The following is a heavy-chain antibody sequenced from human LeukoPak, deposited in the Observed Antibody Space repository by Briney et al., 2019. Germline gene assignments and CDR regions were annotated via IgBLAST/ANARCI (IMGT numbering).Heavy chain of an antibody. CDR2: IYTSGST. V-gene: IGHV4-4*07. Sequence: SETLSLTCTVSGGSISSYYWSWIRQPAGKGLEGFGRIYTSGSTNYNPSLKSRVTISVDTSRNQFFLKMSSVTAADTAVYYCARHIGGGIEDMDVWGKGTKVTVSS. CDR1: GGSISSYY. J-gene: IGHJ6*03. CDR3: ARHIGGGIEDMDV. D-gene: IGHD3-16*02.